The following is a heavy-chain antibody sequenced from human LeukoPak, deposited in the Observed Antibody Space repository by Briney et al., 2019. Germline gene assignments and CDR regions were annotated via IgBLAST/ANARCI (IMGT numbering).Heavy chain of an antibody. D-gene: IGHD2-15*01. CDR3: AKAVGYCSGGSCYTDY. CDR1: GFTFSSYA. V-gene: IGHV3-23*01. CDR2: ISGSGGST. Sequence: GGSLRLSCAASGFTFSSYAMSWVRQAPGKGLEWVSVISGSGGSTYYADSVKGRFPISRDNSKNTLYLQMNNLRAEDTAVYYCAKAVGYCSGGSCYTDYWGQGTLVTVSS. J-gene: IGHJ4*02.